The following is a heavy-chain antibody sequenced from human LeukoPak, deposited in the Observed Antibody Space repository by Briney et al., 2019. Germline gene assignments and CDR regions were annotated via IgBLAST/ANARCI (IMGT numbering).Heavy chain of an antibody. CDR3: ARGLLGCSGGSCYVWAFDI. D-gene: IGHD2-15*01. V-gene: IGHV4-30-4*08. Sequence: SETLSLTCTVSGGSISSGDYYWSWIRQPPGKGLEWIGYIYYSGSTYYNPSLKSRVTISVDTSKNQFSLKLSSVTAADTAVYYCARGLLGCSGGSCYVWAFDIWGQGTMVTVPS. CDR1: GGSISSGDYY. J-gene: IGHJ3*02. CDR2: IYYSGST.